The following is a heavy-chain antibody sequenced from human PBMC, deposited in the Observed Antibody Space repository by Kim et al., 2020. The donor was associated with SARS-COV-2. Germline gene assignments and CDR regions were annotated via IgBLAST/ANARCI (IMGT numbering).Heavy chain of an antibody. D-gene: IGHD3-10*01. CDR3: ATVRFSLKGSYYEY. J-gene: IGHJ4*02. Sequence: AQKFQGRVTMTEDTSTDTAYMELSSLRSEDTAVYYCATVRFSLKGSYYEYWGQGTLVTVSS. V-gene: IGHV1-24*01.